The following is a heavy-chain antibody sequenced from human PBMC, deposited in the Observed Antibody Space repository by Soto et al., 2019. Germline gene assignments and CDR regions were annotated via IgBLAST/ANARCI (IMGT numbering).Heavy chain of an antibody. D-gene: IGHD6-13*01. CDR2: IYHSGST. J-gene: IGHJ6*02. CDR3: ARSSSSCGYYYGMGV. Sequence: SETVSLTCTVSGGSISSSSYYWGWIRQPPGKGLEWIGSIYHSGSTYYNPSLKSRVTISVDTSKNQFSLKLSSVTAADTALYYCARSSSSCGYYYGMGVWRQVNTVTVSS. CDR1: GGSISSSSYY. V-gene: IGHV4-39*01.